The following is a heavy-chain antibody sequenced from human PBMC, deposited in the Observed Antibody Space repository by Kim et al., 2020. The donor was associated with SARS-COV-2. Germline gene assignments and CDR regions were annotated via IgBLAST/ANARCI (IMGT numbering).Heavy chain of an antibody. J-gene: IGHJ4*02. CDR2: T. D-gene: IGHD1-1*01. CDR3: ARTTGRGGFEQ. Sequence: TKYNPSLQSRVTISRDTSKNQFSLKLNSVTAADTAVYYCARTTGRGGFEQWGQGTLVTVSS. V-gene: IGHV4-59*01.